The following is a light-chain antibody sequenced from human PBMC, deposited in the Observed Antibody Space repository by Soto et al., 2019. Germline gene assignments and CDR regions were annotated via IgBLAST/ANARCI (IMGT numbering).Light chain of an antibody. V-gene: IGKV1-5*01. CDR3: QHYNTYSPGT. Sequence: DIQMTQSPSTLSGSVGDRVTVTCRASQSVSSWVAWYQEKPGRGPKLLIYDASTWQSGVPSRFIGSGSGTEFTLTITSLQPDDFATYYCQHYNTYSPGTFGQGTKVDIK. CDR1: QSVSSW. J-gene: IGKJ1*01. CDR2: DAS.